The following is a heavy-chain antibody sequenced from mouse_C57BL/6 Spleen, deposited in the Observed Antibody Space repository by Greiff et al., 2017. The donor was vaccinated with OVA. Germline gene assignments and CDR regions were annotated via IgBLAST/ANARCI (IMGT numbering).Heavy chain of an antibody. D-gene: IGHD2-3*01. CDR2: IDPSDSYT. V-gene: IGHV1-59*01. CDR3: ARLFYDGYYDY. CDR1: GYTFTSYW. Sequence: VQLQQPGAELVRPGTSVKLSCKASGYTFTSYWMHWVKQRPGQGLEWIGVIDPSDSYTNYNQKFKGKATLTVDTSSSTAYMQLSSLTSEDSAVYYCARLFYDGYYDYWGQGTTLTVSS. J-gene: IGHJ2*01.